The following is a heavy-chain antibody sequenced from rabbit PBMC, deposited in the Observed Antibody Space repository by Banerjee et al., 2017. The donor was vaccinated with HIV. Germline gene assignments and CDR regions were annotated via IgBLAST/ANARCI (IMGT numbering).Heavy chain of an antibody. CDR2: IVIGSGNS. D-gene: IGHD1-1*01. J-gene: IGHJ4*01. Sequence: QSLEESGGDLVKPGASLTLTCKASGFDLTSYYYCMCWVRQAPGKGLEWIAAIVIGSGNSYYANWPKGRFTISKTSSTTVTLQMTSLTAADTATYFCARDRGLSSGYYGAYLWGPGTLVTVS. CDR1: GFDLTSYYY. CDR3: ARDRGLSSGYYGAYL. V-gene: IGHV1S40*01.